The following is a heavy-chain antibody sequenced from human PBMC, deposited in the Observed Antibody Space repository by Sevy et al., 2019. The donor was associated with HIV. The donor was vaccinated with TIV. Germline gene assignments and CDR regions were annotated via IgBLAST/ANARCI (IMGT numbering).Heavy chain of an antibody. Sequence: GGSLRLSCAASGFTFSSYGMHWVRQAPGKGLEWVAVISYDGSNKYYADSVKGRFTISRDNSKNTLYLQMNSLRAEDTAVYYCAKELSSIVVGVAAIDYWGQGTLVTVSS. J-gene: IGHJ4*02. CDR1: GFTFSSYG. D-gene: IGHD2-15*01. V-gene: IGHV3-30*18. CDR3: AKELSSIVVGVAAIDY. CDR2: ISYDGSNK.